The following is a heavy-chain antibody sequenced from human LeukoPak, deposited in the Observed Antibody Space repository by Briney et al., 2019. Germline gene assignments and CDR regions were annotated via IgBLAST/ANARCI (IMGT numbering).Heavy chain of an antibody. J-gene: IGHJ5*02. V-gene: IGHV3-48*01. Sequence: GGSLRLSCAASEFTFSSYSMNWVRQAPGKGLEWISYIGGRGDGISYADSVKGRFTVSRDNAKNSLFLQMNSLRADDTAVYYCAKPGGGNYFTHNYFHPWGQGTLVAVSS. CDR2: IGGRGDGI. CDR3: AKPGGGNYFTHNYFHP. CDR1: EFTFSSYS. D-gene: IGHD1-26*01.